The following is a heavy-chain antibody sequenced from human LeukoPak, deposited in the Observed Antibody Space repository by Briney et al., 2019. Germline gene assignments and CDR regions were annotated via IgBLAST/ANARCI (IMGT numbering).Heavy chain of an antibody. CDR3: ARGQCRDFWSGYSLSYYYGMDV. J-gene: IGHJ6*02. V-gene: IGHV1-8*01. D-gene: IGHD3-3*01. Sequence: VASVKVSCKASGYTFTSYDINWVRQATGQGLEWMGWMNPDSGNTGYAQKFQGRVTMTRNTSISTAYIELSSLRSEDTAVYYCARGQCRDFWSGYSLSYYYGMDVWGQGTTVTVSS. CDR2: MNPDSGNT. CDR1: GYTFTSYD.